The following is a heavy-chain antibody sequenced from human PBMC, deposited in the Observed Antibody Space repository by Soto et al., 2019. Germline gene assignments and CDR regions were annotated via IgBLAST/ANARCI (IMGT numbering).Heavy chain of an antibody. CDR1: GFTFSLYS. D-gene: IGHD3-10*01. CDR2: ISRSSTGI. Sequence: EGQLVESGGGLVQPGGSLRLSCAASGFTFSLYSMSWVRQAPWKGLEWVSYISRSSTGIHYADSVKGRFTMSRADATNSMHLQMNSLRDGGTAVYYCARAVTWGLDVWGQGTTVSISS. V-gene: IGHV3-48*02. J-gene: IGHJ6*02. CDR3: ARAVTWGLDV.